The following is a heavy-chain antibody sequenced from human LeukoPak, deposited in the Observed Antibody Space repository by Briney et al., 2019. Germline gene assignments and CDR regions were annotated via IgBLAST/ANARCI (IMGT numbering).Heavy chain of an antibody. CDR2: IIPILGIA. CDR1: GGTFSSYA. D-gene: IGHD3-10*01. V-gene: IGHV1-69*04. Sequence: ASVKVSCKASGGTFSSYAISWVRQAPGQGLEWMGRIIPILGIANYAQKFQGRVTITADKSTSTAYMELSSLRSEDTAVYYCATLGWFGELLLDYWGQGTLVTVSS. CDR3: ATLGWFGELLLDY. J-gene: IGHJ4*02.